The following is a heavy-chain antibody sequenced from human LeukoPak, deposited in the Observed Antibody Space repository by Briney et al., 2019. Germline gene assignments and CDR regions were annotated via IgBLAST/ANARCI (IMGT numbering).Heavy chain of an antibody. D-gene: IGHD3-16*01. Sequence: SETLSLTCAVYGGSISVYYWSWVRQPPGRGLEWIGYIYNSGSTNYNPSLKSRLTISVDTSKNQFSLKLRSVTAADTAVYYCARDRQLGYWGQGTLVTVSS. J-gene: IGHJ4*02. CDR1: GGSISVYY. CDR3: ARDRQLGY. V-gene: IGHV4-59*01. CDR2: IYNSGST.